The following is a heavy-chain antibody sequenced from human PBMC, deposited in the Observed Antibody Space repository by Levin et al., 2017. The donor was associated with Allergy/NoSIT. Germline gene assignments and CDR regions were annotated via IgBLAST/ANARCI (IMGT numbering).Heavy chain of an antibody. Sequence: TLSLTCTVSGGSISSGSYYWSWIRQPAGKGLEWIGRIYTSGSTNYNPSLKSRVTISVDTSKNQFSLKLSSVTAADTAVYYCARWFGELFWWFDPWGQGTLVTVSS. V-gene: IGHV4-61*02. J-gene: IGHJ5*02. CDR1: GGSISSGSYY. CDR3: ARWFGELFWWFDP. CDR2: IYTSGST. D-gene: IGHD3-10*01.